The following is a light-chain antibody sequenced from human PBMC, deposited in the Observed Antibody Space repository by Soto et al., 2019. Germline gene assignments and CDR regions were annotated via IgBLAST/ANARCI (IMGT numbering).Light chain of an antibody. V-gene: IGKV1-5*03. CDR3: QKYNGAPWT. CDR2: KAS. J-gene: IGKJ1*01. CDR1: QSISSW. Sequence: DIQMTQSPSTLSASVGDRVTITCRASQSISSWLAWYQQKPGKAPKLLIYKASSLESGVPSRFSGSGSGTDFTLTISSLQPEDVATYYCQKYNGAPWTFGQGTKVEIE.